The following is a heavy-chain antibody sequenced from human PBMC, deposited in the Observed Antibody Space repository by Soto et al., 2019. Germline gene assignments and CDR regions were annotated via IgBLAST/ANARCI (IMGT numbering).Heavy chain of an antibody. V-gene: IGHV1-69*08. D-gene: IGHD3-3*02. Sequence: QGQLVQSGAEVKKPGSSVKVSCTASEGTFSAYTINWVRQAPGQRLERMARIIPKHGTATYAEKYQGRAATTADRSTNTAYLELSSLRSDDTAVYYCARHDLLPSSKFYYMDVWGKGTTVTVSS. CDR2: IIPKHGTA. CDR3: ARHDLLPSSKFYYMDV. J-gene: IGHJ6*03. CDR1: EGTFSAYT.